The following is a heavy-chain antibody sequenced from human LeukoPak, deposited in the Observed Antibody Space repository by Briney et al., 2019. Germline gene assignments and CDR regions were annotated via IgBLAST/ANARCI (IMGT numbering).Heavy chain of an antibody. V-gene: IGHV6-1*01. CDR3: AGGVTTPFDY. J-gene: IGHJ4*02. D-gene: IGHD4-17*01. CDR1: GDSVSSNSAS. Sequence: SQTLSLTCAISGDSVSSNSASWHWVRQSPSRGLEWLGRTYYRSKWYNDYAVSVKGRITINPDTSKKQFSLQLNSVTPGDTAVYYCAGGVTTPFDYWGQGTLVTVSS. CDR2: TYYRSKWYN.